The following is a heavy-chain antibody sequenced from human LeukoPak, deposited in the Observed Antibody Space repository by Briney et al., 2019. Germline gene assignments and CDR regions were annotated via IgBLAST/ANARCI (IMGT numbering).Heavy chain of an antibody. Sequence: GGSLRLSCAASGFTFDDYGMSGVRQAPGKGLEWVSGINWNGGSTGYADSVKGRFTISRGNVKKSLYLQMNSLRAEDTALYYCARDQSWFGELLYAGDGGQGTLVTVSS. CDR3: ARDQSWFGELLYAGD. J-gene: IGHJ4*02. V-gene: IGHV3-20*04. CDR2: INWNGGST. CDR1: GFTFDDYG. D-gene: IGHD3-10*01.